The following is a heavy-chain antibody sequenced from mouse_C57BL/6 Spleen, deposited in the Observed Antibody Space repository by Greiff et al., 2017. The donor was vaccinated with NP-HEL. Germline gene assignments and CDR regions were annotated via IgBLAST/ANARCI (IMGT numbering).Heavy chain of an antibody. V-gene: IGHV5-17*01. CDR3: ARPIYYGNYFDY. Sequence: EVMLVESGGGLVKPGGSLKLSCAASGFTFSDYGMHWVRQAPGKGLEWVAYISSGSSTIYYADTVKGRFTISRDNAKNTLFLQMTSLRSEDTAMYYCARPIYYGNYFDYWGQGTTLTVSS. J-gene: IGHJ2*01. D-gene: IGHD2-1*01. CDR1: GFTFSDYG. CDR2: ISSGSSTI.